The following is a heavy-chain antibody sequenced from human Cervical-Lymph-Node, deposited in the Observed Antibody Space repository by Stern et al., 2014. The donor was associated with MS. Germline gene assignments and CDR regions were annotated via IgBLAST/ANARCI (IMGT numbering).Heavy chain of an antibody. J-gene: IGHJ4*02. CDR2: MNPNSGNT. Sequence: VQLEESGAEVKKPGASVKVSCKASGYTFTSYDINWGRQATGQGLEWMGWMNPNSGNTGYAQKFQGRVTMTRNTSISTAYMELSSLRSEDTAVYYCARVKSRDYDFWSGYYLFDYWGQGTLVTVSS. CDR1: GYTFTSYD. CDR3: ARVKSRDYDFWSGYYLFDY. D-gene: IGHD3-3*01. V-gene: IGHV1-8*01.